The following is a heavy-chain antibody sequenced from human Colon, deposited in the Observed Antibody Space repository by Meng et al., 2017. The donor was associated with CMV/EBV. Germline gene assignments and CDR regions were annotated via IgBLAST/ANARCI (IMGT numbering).Heavy chain of an antibody. CDR3: ARARAFVVVPAAMTEHDY. CDR1: DYTFTNHG. V-gene: IGHV1-18*01. Sequence: ASVKVSCKASDYTFTNHGINWVRQAPGQGLEWMGWISAYNGKTNYAQKLQGRVTMTTDTSTGTAYMELRSLRSDDTAVYYCARARAFVVVPAAMTEHDYWGQGTLVTVSS. J-gene: IGHJ4*02. CDR2: ISAYNGKT. D-gene: IGHD2-2*01.